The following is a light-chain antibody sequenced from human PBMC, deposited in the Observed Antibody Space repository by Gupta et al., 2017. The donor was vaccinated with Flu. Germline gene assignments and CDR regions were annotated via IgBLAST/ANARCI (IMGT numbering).Light chain of an antibody. CDR2: GTS. J-gene: IGKJ1*01. V-gene: IGKV1-39*01. Sequence: DIQMTQSPSSLSASVGDRVTITCRASQTIDTYVNWYQQKSGKAPDLLIYGTSKLQVGVPSRFSASGFGTDFTLTISTLQAEDFAVYYCQQSYNYPGTFGQGTRVEVK. CDR1: QTIDTY. CDR3: QQSYNYPGT.